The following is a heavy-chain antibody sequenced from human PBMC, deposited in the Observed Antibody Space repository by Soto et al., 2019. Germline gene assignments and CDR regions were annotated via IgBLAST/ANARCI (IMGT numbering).Heavy chain of an antibody. J-gene: IGHJ6*04. CDR1: GGTFSSYA. D-gene: IGHD2-2*01. V-gene: IGHV1-69*01. CDR2: ILPIFGTA. CDR3: ARGNLVADAPYYYCGMDV. Sequence: QVQLVQSVAEVKKPGALVQVSCKASGGTFSSYAISWVRQAPGQGLEWMGGILPIFGTANYAQKFQGRVTMTADEYTSTDYMEPSRLRYEDTAVYYCARGNLVADAPYYYCGMDVWGKGTKVTV.